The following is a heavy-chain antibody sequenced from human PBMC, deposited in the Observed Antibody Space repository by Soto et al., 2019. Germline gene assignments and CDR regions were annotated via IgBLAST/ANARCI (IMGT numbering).Heavy chain of an antibody. CDR1: GFTFSNYA. D-gene: IGHD5-12*01. CDR2: IRASGAYT. Sequence: GGSLRLSCAASGFTFSNYAMTWVRQAPGKGLEWVSTIRASGAYTFYADSVQGRSTISRDNSKNTVYLLMNSLRVEDTAVYYCAKGGYTTGFDYWGQGALVTVSS. V-gene: IGHV3-23*01. J-gene: IGHJ4*02. CDR3: AKGGYTTGFDY.